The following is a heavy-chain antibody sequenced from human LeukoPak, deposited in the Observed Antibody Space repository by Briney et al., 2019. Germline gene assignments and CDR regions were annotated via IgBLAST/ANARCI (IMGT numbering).Heavy chain of an antibody. V-gene: IGHV3-53*01. Sequence: GGSLRLSCAASGFTVSSDYMSWVRQAPGKGLEWVSVIYSGGSTYYADSVKGRFTISRDNSKNTLYLQMNSLRAEDTAVYYCARTGIAVAGMFNWGQGTLVTVSS. CDR3: ARTGIAVAGMFN. CDR1: GFTVSSDY. CDR2: IYSGGST. D-gene: IGHD6-19*01. J-gene: IGHJ4*02.